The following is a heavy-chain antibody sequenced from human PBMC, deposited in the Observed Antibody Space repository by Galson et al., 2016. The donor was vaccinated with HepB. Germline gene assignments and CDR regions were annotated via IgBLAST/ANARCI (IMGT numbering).Heavy chain of an antibody. CDR2: IYRGGST. CDR3: ARRYSRSDWLDP. CDR1: GGSISSSGYS. D-gene: IGHD6-6*01. V-gene: IGHV4-30-2*01. Sequence: TLSLTCAVSGGSISSSGYSWSWIRQPPGKGLEWVGYIYRGGSTYYNPSLKGRVTISVDTSKNQFSLKVNSVTTADTAVYYCARRYSRSDWLDPWGQGTLVTVSS. J-gene: IGHJ5*02.